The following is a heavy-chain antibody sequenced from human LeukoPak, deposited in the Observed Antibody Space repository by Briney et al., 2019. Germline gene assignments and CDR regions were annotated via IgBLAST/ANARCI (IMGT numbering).Heavy chain of an antibody. J-gene: IGHJ4*02. CDR3: ARGFGLNYYDSSGYYSMDY. CDR2: INHSGST. CDR1: GGSFSGYY. V-gene: IGHV4-34*01. Sequence: SETLSLTCAVYGGSFSGYYWSWIRQPPGKGLEWVGEINHSGSTNYNPSLKSRVTISVDPSKKQLSLKLSSVTAADTAVYYCARGFGLNYYDSSGYYSMDYWGQGTLVTVSS. D-gene: IGHD3-22*01.